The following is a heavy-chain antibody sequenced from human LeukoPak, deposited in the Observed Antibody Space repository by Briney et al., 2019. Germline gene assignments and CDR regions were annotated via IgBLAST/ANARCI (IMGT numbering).Heavy chain of an antibody. J-gene: IGHJ6*03. Sequence: ASVKVSCKASGYTFTGYYMHWVRQAPGQGLEWMGWINPNSGGTNYAQKFQGRVTMTRDTSISTAYMELSSLRSEDTAVYYCATGYCSSTSCYGIYYYYMDVWGKGTTVTVSS. D-gene: IGHD2-2*01. CDR2: INPNSGGT. V-gene: IGHV1-2*02. CDR3: ATGYCSSTSCYGIYYYYMDV. CDR1: GYTFTGYY.